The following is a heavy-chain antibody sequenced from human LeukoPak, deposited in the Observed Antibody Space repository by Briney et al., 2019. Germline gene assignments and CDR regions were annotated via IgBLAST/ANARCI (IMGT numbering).Heavy chain of an antibody. Sequence: SETLSLTCTVSGGSISSSSYYWGWIRQPPGKGLEWIGSIYFSGSTNYNPSLKSRVTISVDTSKNQFSLKLSSVTAADTAVYYCARSSRELGGYAPWELMPPFDYWGQGTLVTVSS. CDR3: ARSSRELGGYAPWELMPPFDY. CDR2: IYFSGST. D-gene: IGHD1-7*01. J-gene: IGHJ4*02. CDR1: GGSISSSSYY. V-gene: IGHV4-39*01.